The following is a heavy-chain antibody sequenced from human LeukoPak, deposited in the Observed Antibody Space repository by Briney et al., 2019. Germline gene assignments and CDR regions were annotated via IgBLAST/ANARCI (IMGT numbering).Heavy chain of an antibody. V-gene: IGHV3-48*04. Sequence: SGGSLRLSCAASGFTFSSYAMHWVRQAPGKGLEWVSYISSSGSTIYYADSVKGRFTISRDNAKNSLYLQMNSLRAEDTAVYYCARDSSYYDFWSGYAFDYWGQGTLVTVSS. J-gene: IGHJ4*02. CDR2: ISSSGSTI. D-gene: IGHD3-3*01. CDR3: ARDSSYYDFWSGYAFDY. CDR1: GFTFSSYA.